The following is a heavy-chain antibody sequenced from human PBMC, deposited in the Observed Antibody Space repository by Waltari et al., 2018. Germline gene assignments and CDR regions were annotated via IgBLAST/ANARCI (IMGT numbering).Heavy chain of an antibody. D-gene: IGHD3-16*01. CDR2: TRNKGKSYTT. J-gene: IGHJ3*02. CDR3: ARGPSIMITFGAAAFDI. V-gene: IGHV3-72*01. Sequence: EVQLVESGGGLVQPGGSLRLSCAVSGFTFSDYYMDWVRQAPGKGLEWVARTRNKGKSYTTEYAASVKGRFIISRDESKNSLLLKMNSLKTEDSVVYYCARGPSIMITFGAAAFDIWGQGTMVTVSS. CDR1: GFTFSDYY.